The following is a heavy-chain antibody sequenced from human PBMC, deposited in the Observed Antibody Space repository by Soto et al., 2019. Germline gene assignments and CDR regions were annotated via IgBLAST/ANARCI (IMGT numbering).Heavy chain of an antibody. V-gene: IGHV1-46*01. CDR3: ARFRHYDILTGYYPDGYYYGMDV. CDR1: GYTFTSYY. CDR2: INPSGGST. D-gene: IGHD3-9*01. J-gene: IGHJ6*02. Sequence: ASVKVSCKASGYTFTSYYRHWVRQAPGQGLEWMGIINPSGGSTSYAQKFQGRVTMTRDTSMSTVYMELSSLRSEDTAVYYCARFRHYDILTGYYPDGYYYGMDVWGQGTTVTVSS.